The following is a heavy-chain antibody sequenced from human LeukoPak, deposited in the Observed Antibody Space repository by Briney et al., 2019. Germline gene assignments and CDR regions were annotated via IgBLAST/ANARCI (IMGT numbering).Heavy chain of an antibody. Sequence: ASVKVSCKASGYTFTGYYMHWVRQAPGQGLEWMGWINPKRGDTNYAQKFQGRVTMTRDTSISTVYMELSRLRSDDTAVYYCARAVVGAYPVDYWGQGTLVTVSS. CDR3: ARAVVGAYPVDY. V-gene: IGHV1-2*02. CDR1: GYTFTGYY. J-gene: IGHJ4*02. CDR2: INPKRGDT. D-gene: IGHD1-26*01.